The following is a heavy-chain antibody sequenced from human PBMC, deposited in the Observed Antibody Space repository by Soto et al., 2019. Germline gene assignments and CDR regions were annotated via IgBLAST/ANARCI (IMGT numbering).Heavy chain of an antibody. D-gene: IGHD3-16*01. CDR1: GYIFVNYG. CDR3: ALVDNYVTPTPQDV. V-gene: IGHV1-18*01. Sequence: QVQLVQSGDEVRKPGSSVKVSCKASGYIFVNYGIAWVRQAPGQGLEWMGWISPYSGNTHYASKVQGRLTMTTDTSTKTTYMDQGSLTSHDTAVYYSALVDNYVTPTPQDVWGQGTTVTVSS. CDR2: ISPYSGNT. J-gene: IGHJ6*02.